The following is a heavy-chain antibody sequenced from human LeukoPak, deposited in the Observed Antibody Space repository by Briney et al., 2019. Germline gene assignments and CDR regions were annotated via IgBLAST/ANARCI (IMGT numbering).Heavy chain of an antibody. CDR3: AISSGWYSYYFDY. V-gene: IGHV3-9*01. J-gene: IGHJ4*02. D-gene: IGHD6-19*01. CDR2: ISWNSGSI. CDR1: GFTFDDYA. Sequence: GGSLRLSCAASGFTFDDYAMHWVRQAPGKGLEWVSGISWNSGSIGYADSVKGRFTISRDNAKNSLYLQVNSLRAEDTALYYCAISSGWYSYYFDYWGQGTLVTVSS.